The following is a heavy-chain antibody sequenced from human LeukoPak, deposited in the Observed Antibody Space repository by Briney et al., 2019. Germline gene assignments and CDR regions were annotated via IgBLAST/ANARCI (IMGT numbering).Heavy chain of an antibody. D-gene: IGHD3-16*01. CDR3: TRGAGWLIDY. CDR2: FYNSGSS. J-gene: IGHJ4*02. Sequence: SSETLSLTCTVSDDSISDYYRGWIRQPPGKGLEWIGYFYNSGSSTYNPSLKSRVTISADTSKNHFSLKLNSVTTADTAVYYCTRGAGWLIDYWGQGILVTVSS. V-gene: IGHV4-59*01. CDR1: DDSISDYY.